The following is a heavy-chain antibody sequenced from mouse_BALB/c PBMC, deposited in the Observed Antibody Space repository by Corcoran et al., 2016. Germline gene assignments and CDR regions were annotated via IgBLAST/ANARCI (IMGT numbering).Heavy chain of an antibody. CDR2: ILPGSGST. CDR3: ASITTVVSYWYFDV. D-gene: IGHD1-1*01. CDR1: GYTFSSYW. Sequence: QVQLQQSGAELMKPGASVKISCKATGYTFSSYWIEWVKQRPGHGLEWIGEILPGSGSTNYNEKFKGKATFTADTSSNTAYMQLSSLTSEDSAVYYCASITTVVSYWYFDVWGAGTTVTVSS. V-gene: IGHV1-9*01. J-gene: IGHJ1*01.